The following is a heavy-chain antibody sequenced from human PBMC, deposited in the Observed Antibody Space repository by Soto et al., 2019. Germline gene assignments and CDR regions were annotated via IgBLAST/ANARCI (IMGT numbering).Heavy chain of an antibody. Sequence: SETLSLTCAVYGGSFSGYYWTWIRQPPGTGLEWIGEINHSGSTKYNPSLKSRVTISVDTSKNQFSLKLTSVTAADTAVYYCARDKITGLFDYWGQGTLVTVSS. J-gene: IGHJ4*02. D-gene: IGHD2-8*02. CDR3: ARDKITGLFDY. CDR2: INHSGST. V-gene: IGHV4-34*01. CDR1: GGSFSGYY.